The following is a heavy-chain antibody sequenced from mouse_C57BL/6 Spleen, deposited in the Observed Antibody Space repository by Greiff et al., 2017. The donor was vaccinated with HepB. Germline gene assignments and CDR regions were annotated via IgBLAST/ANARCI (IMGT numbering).Heavy chain of an antibody. J-gene: IGHJ4*01. D-gene: IGHD2-1*01. Sequence: DVHLVESEGGLVQPGSSMKLSCTASGFTFSDYYMAWVRQVPEKGLEWVANINYDGSSTYYLDSLKSRFIISRDNAKNILYLQMSSLKSEDTATYYCARGDYGNYYAMDYWGQGTSVTVSS. CDR1: GFTFSDYY. V-gene: IGHV5-16*01. CDR2: INYDGSST. CDR3: ARGDYGNYYAMDY.